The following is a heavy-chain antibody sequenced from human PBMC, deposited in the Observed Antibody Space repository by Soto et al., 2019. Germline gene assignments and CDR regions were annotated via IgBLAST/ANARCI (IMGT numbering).Heavy chain of an antibody. CDR1: GYTFTGYY. Sequence: ASVKVSCKASGYTFTGYYMHWVRQAPGQGLEWMGWINPNSGGTNYAQKFQGRVTMTRDTSISTAYMELSRLRSDDTAMYYCARAPNTYRSSSGWFDHWGQGTLVTVSS. D-gene: IGHD6-6*01. CDR2: INPNSGGT. CDR3: ARAPNTYRSSSGWFDH. J-gene: IGHJ5*02. V-gene: IGHV1-2*02.